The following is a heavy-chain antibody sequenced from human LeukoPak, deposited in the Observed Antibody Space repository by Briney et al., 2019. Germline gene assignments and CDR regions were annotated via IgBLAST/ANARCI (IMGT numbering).Heavy chain of an antibody. CDR3: AREDFYDSSGYYKNKEYFQH. V-gene: IGHV1-2*02. J-gene: IGHJ1*01. Sequence: ASVTVSCKASGYTFTGYYMHWVRQAPGQGLEWMGWINPNSGGTNYAQKFQGRVTMTRGTSISTAYMELSWLRSDDTAVYYCAREDFYDSSGYYKNKEYFQHWGQGTLVTVSS. CDR2: INPNSGGT. D-gene: IGHD3-22*01. CDR1: GYTFTGYY.